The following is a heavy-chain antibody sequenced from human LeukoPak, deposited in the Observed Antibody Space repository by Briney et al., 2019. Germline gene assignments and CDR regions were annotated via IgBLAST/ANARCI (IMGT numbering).Heavy chain of an antibody. D-gene: IGHD3-10*01. CDR2: ISTSGST. CDR3: ARDFDYGSGSYYDY. CDR1: GGSISSYY. J-gene: IGHJ4*02. V-gene: IGHV4-4*07. Sequence: SETLSLTCTVSGGSISSYYWSWIRQPAGKGLEWIGRISTSGSTNYNPSLKSRVTMSVDTSKNQFSLKLSSVTAADTAVYYCARDFDYGSGSYYDYWGQGTLVTVSS.